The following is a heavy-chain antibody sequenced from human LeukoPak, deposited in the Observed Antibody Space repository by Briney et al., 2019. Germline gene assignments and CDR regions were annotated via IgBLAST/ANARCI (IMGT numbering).Heavy chain of an antibody. V-gene: IGHV4-59*08. CDR3: ARHVASPYRCTSRYYYFYGMDV. Sequence: SETLSLTCTVSGGSISSYCWSWIRQPPGKGLEWIAYIYYSGSTNYNPSLKSRLTISVDTTKNQFSLKLSSVTAADTAVHYCARHVASPYRCTSRYYYFYGMDVWGEGNTVTVS. J-gene: IGHJ6*02. D-gene: IGHD6-6*01. CDR2: IYYSGST. CDR1: GGSISSYC.